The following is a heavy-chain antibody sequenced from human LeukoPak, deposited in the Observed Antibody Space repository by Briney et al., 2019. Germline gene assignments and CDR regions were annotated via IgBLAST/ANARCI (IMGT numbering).Heavy chain of an antibody. CDR2: ISYDGSNK. D-gene: IGHD4-17*01. J-gene: IGHJ6*02. Sequence: GASLRLSCAASGFTFSSYGMHWVRQAPGKGLEWVAVISYDGSNKYYADSVKGRFTISRDNSKNTLYLQMNSLRAEDTAVYYCAKDLVVTVRYYYYGMDVWGQGTTVTVSS. V-gene: IGHV3-30*18. CDR1: GFTFSSYG. CDR3: AKDLVVTVRYYYYGMDV.